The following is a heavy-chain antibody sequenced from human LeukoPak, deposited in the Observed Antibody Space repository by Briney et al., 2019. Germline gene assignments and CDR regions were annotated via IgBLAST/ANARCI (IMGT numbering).Heavy chain of an antibody. Sequence: SETLSLTCAVSGGSISSSNWWSWVRQPPGKGLEWIGEIYHSGSTNYNPSLKSRVTISVDTSKNQFSLKLSSVTAADTAVYYCARISRTGYSGWYSGGIEDYWGQGTLVTVSS. V-gene: IGHV4-4*02. CDR2: IYHSGST. CDR3: ARISRTGYSGWYSGGIEDY. CDR1: GGSISSSNW. D-gene: IGHD6-19*01. J-gene: IGHJ4*02.